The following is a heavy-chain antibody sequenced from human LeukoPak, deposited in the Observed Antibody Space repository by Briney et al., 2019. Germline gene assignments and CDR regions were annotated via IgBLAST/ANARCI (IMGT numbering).Heavy chain of an antibody. J-gene: IGHJ4*02. CDR3: AKDLHILTGYYTKVGCYFDY. Sequence: PGGSLRLPCAASGFTFSSYAMSWVRQAPGKGLEWVSAISGSGGSTYYADSVKGRFTISRDNSKNTLYLQMNSLRAEDTAVYYCAKDLHILTGYYTKVGCYFDYWGQGTLVTVSS. V-gene: IGHV3-23*01. CDR2: ISGSGGST. D-gene: IGHD3-9*01. CDR1: GFTFSSYA.